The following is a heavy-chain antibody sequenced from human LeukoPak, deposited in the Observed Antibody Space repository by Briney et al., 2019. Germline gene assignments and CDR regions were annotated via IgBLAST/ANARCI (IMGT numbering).Heavy chain of an antibody. CDR3: VRDRVLDHYYSYMDV. CDR2: ISYDGSNK. V-gene: IGHV3-30*03. CDR1: GFTFSSYG. D-gene: IGHD4/OR15-4a*01. Sequence: HPGGSLRLSCAASGFTFSSYGMHWVRQAPGKGLEWVAVISYDGSNKYYADSVKGRFTISRDNSKNTLYLQMNSLRAEDTAVYYCVRDRVLDHYYSYMDVWGKGTTVTVSS. J-gene: IGHJ6*03.